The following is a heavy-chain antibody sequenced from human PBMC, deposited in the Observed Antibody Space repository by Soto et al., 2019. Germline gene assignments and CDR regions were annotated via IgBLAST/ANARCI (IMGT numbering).Heavy chain of an antibody. CDR3: ARGLPNYRPYYYDSSGPRATPPSSYFDY. J-gene: IGHJ4*02. V-gene: IGHV1-3*01. D-gene: IGHD3-22*01. Sequence: QVQLVQSGAEVKKPGASVKVSCKASGYTFTSYAMHWVRQAPGQRLEWMGWINAGNGNTKYSQKFQGRVTITRDTSASTAYMELSSLRSEDTAVYYCARGLPNYRPYYYDSSGPRATPPSSYFDYWGQGTLVTVSS. CDR2: INAGNGNT. CDR1: GYTFTSYA.